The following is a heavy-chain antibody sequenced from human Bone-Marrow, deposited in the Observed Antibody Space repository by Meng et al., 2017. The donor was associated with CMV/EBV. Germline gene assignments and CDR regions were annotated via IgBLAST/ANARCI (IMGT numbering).Heavy chain of an antibody. J-gene: IGHJ4*02. CDR3: ARAGSGGYFDY. V-gene: IGHV3-33*01. Sequence: GESLKISCAASGFTFSSYGMHWVRQAPGKGLEWVAVIWYDGSNKYYADSVKGRFTISRDNSKNTLYLQMNSLGAEDTAVYYCARAGSGGYFDYWGQGTLVTVSS. CDR2: IWYDGSNK. CDR1: GFTFSSYG. D-gene: IGHD2-15*01.